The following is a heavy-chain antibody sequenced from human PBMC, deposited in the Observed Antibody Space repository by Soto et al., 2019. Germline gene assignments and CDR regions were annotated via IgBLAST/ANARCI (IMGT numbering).Heavy chain of an antibody. CDR2: IVVGSGNT. Sequence: GXSVKVSCKASAFTFPSSPVQWVRQARGQRLEWIGWIVVGSGNTNYAQKFQERVTITRDMSTSTAYMELSSLRSEETAVYYCAADRDIVDTIPRFYYYYGMDVWGQGTTVTV. CDR3: AADRDIVDTIPRFYYYYGMDV. J-gene: IGHJ6*02. D-gene: IGHD5-12*01. V-gene: IGHV1-58*01. CDR1: AFTFPSSP.